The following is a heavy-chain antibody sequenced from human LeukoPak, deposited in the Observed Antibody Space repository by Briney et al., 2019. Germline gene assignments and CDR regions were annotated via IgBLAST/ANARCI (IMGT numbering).Heavy chain of an antibody. D-gene: IGHD3-22*01. CDR1: GGSIGTSNFY. J-gene: IGHJ4*02. CDR3: ATYYDSSAYMDFDY. Sequence: KPSETLSLTCTVSGGSIGTSNFYWGWIRQPPGKGLEWIGNIYYSGSTYYNPSLKSRVTISVDTSKNQFSLKLSSVTAADTAVYYCATYYDSSAYMDFDYWGQGTLVTVST. CDR2: IYYSGST. V-gene: IGHV4-39*01.